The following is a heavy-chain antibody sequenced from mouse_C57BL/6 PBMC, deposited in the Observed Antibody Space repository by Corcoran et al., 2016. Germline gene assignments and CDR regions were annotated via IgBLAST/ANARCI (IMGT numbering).Heavy chain of an antibody. V-gene: IGHV9-3*01. CDR2: INTYSGVP. CDR3: ARDINYGSPPFAY. D-gene: IGHD1-1*01. CDR1: GYTFTTYG. J-gene: IGHJ3*01. Sequence: QIQLVQSGPELKKPGETVKISCKASGYTFTTYGMSWVKQAPGKGLKWMGWINTYSGVPTYADDFKGRFAFSLETSASTAYLQINNLKNEDTATYFCARDINYGSPPFAYWGQGTLVTVSA.